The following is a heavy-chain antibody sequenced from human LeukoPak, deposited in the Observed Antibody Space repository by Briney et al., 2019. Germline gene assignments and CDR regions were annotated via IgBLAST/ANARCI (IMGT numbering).Heavy chain of an antibody. D-gene: IGHD2-15*01. Sequence: GESLKISCKGSGYSFTSYWIGWVRQMPGKGLEWMGIIYPGDSDTRYSPSFQGQVTISADKSISTAYLQWSSLKASDTAMYYCVRQAYCSGGSCYFFWFDPWGQGTLVTVYS. J-gene: IGHJ5*02. CDR2: IYPGDSDT. CDR3: VRQAYCSGGSCYFFWFDP. V-gene: IGHV5-51*01. CDR1: GYSFTSYW.